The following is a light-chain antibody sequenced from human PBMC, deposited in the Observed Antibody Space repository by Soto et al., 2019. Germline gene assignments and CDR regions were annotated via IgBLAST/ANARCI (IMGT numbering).Light chain of an antibody. CDR1: QGIRDD. J-gene: IGKJ2*01. CDR3: LHDYSFPPT. CDR2: AAS. Sequence: AIQMTQSPSSLSASVGDRVTIICRASQGIRDDLGWYQQKPGKAPKLLIYAASSLQSGVPSRFSGSGSGTDFTLTISRLQPEDFANYCCLHDYSFPPTFGQGTKLEIK. V-gene: IGKV1-6*01.